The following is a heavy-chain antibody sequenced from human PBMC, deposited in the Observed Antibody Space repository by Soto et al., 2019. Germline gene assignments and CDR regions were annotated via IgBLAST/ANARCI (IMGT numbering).Heavy chain of an antibody. CDR2: IYHSGST. CDR1: GGSISSGGYS. J-gene: IGHJ4*02. CDR3: AKGGHVPDY. Sequence: SETLSLTCAVSGGSISSGGYSWSWIRPPPGKGLEGIGYIYHSGSTYYNPSLKSRVTISVDRSKNQFSLKLSSVTAADTAVYYCAKGGHVPDYWGQGTLVTVSS. V-gene: IGHV4-30-2*01. D-gene: IGHD2-2*01.